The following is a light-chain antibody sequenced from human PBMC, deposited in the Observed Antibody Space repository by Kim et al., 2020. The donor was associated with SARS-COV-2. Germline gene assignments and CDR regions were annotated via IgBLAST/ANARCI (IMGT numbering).Light chain of an antibody. J-gene: IGKJ2*01. V-gene: IGKV1-39*01. CDR1: QSIAGY. Sequence: SASVGDRVTITCRASQSIAGYLNWYQQKPGKAPQLLINAASNLESGIPSRFSGSGSGLDFTLTITSLQAEDFATFFCQQSYTTPYTFGQGTKLEIK. CDR2: AAS. CDR3: QQSYTTPYT.